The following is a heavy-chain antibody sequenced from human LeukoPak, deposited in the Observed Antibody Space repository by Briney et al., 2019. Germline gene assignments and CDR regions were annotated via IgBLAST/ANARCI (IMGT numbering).Heavy chain of an antibody. V-gene: IGHV3-23*01. CDR3: AKGKGSSSSSIDW. J-gene: IGHJ4*02. D-gene: IGHD2-15*01. Sequence: GGSLRLSCAGSGFTFDTYAMSWVRQAPGRGLEWVSLISSSGGSTYYADSVKGRFTVSRDNSKNTLYLQIHSLRAEDTAVYYCAKGKGSSSSSIDWWGQGTLVTVSS. CDR2: ISSSGGST. CDR1: GFTFDTYA.